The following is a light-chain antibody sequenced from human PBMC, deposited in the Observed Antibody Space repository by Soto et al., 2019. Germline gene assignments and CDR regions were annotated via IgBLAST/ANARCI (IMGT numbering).Light chain of an antibody. CDR3: GTWDSSLTSWV. J-gene: IGLJ3*02. Sequence: QSVLTQSPSVSAAPGQKVTISCSGSSSNIGNNYVSWYQQLPGTAPKLLIYDNNKRHSWIPDRFSASKSGTSSTLAINGLRNGDEAFYYCGTWDSSLTSWVFGGGTKLTVL. CDR2: DNN. CDR1: SSNIGNNY. V-gene: IGLV1-51*01.